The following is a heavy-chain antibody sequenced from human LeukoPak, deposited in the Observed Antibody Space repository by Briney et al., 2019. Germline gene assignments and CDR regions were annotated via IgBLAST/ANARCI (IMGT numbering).Heavy chain of an antibody. CDR3: ARDPGVTTGTYYFDY. J-gene: IGHJ4*02. CDR2: IDYSGST. D-gene: IGHD1-1*01. CDR1: GGSIGTYY. Sequence: PSETLSLTCTVSGGSIGTYYWSWIRQPPGKGLEWIGYIDYSGSTNHNPSLKSRVTISIDMSKNQFSLNLRSVTAADTAVYYCARDPGVTTGTYYFDYWGQGSLVTVSS. V-gene: IGHV4-59*01.